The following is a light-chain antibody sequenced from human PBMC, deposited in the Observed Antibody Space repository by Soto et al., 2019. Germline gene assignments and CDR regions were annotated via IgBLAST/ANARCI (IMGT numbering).Light chain of an antibody. CDR1: SSDVGGYDY. CDR3: CSYTSSGAHV. Sequence: QSALTQPASVSGSPGQSITISCTGTSSDVGGYDYVSWHQQHPGKAPKLMIYEVNTRPSGVSNRFSGSKSGNTASLTISGFQAEDEADYYCCSYTSSGAHVFGGGTQLTVL. V-gene: IGLV2-14*01. CDR2: EVN. J-gene: IGLJ2*01.